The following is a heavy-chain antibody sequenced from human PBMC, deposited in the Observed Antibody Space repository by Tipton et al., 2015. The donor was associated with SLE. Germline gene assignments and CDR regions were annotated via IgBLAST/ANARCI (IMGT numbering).Heavy chain of an antibody. V-gene: IGHV3-49*04. D-gene: IGHD7-27*01. CDR1: GFTFSSYA. J-gene: IGHJ2*01. Sequence: RSLRLSCAASGFTFSSYAMSWVRQAPGKGLEWVGFIRSKAYGGTTEYAASVKGRFTISRDDSKSIAYLQMNSLKTEDTAVYYCTRVRTGGGWYFDLWGRGTLVTVSS. CDR3: TRVRTGGGWYFDL. CDR2: IRSKAYGGTT.